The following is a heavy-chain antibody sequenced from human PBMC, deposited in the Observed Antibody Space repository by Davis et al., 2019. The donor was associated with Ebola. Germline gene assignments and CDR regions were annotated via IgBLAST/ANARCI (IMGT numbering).Heavy chain of an antibody. V-gene: IGHV3-64*01. CDR3: ASARFWSGYFDDAFNM. D-gene: IGHD3-3*01. Sequence: GGSLRLSCAASGFTFSSYAMHWVRQAPGKGLEYVSAISSNGGSTYYANSVKGRFTISRDNSKNTLYLQMGSLRSEDTAVYYCASARFWSGYFDDAFNMWGQGTTVTVSS. CDR1: GFTFSSYA. CDR2: ISSNGGST. J-gene: IGHJ3*02.